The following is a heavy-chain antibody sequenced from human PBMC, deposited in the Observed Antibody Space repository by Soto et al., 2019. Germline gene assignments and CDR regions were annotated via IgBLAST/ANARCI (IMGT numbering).Heavy chain of an antibody. J-gene: IGHJ4*02. V-gene: IGHV4-39*01. CDR1: DDSIHSDKSY. Sequence: QLQLQESGPGLVKPSETLSLTCSVSDDSIHSDKSYWGWIRQPPGKGLEWIGSIYYRGNAYYNPPLQTRVTISLDKSRSQFSRKLNSVTAADAAVYFCARLEGLATISYYFDFWGPGALVTVSS. CDR3: ARLEGLATISYYFDF. D-gene: IGHD3-9*01. CDR2: IYYRGNA.